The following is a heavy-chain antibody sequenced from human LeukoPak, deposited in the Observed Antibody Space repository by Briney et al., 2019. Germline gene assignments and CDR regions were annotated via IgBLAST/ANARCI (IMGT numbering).Heavy chain of an antibody. V-gene: IGHV6-1*01. CDR2: KYYRSKWYN. CDR1: RDSVSSHSAA. Sequence: SQTLSLTCAISRDSVSSHSAAWNWIRQSPSRGLEWLGRKYYRSKWYNDYEVSVKSRITINPDTSKNQFSLQLNSVTPEDTAVYYCARGGQLELFNNWFDPWGQGTLVTVSS. D-gene: IGHD1-1*01. CDR3: ARGGQLELFNNWFDP. J-gene: IGHJ5*02.